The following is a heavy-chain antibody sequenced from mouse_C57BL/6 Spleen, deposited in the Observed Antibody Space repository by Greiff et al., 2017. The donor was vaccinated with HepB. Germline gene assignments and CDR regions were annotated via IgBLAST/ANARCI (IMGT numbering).Heavy chain of an antibody. D-gene: IGHD1-1*01. CDR1: GYAFSSSW. CDR2: IYPGDGDT. V-gene: IGHV1-82*01. CDR3: AREGSTVVAPGNFDY. J-gene: IGHJ2*01. Sequence: VQLQQSGPELVKPGASVKISCKASGYAFSSSWMNWVKQRPGKGLEWIGRIYPGDGDTNYNGKFKGKATLTADKSSSTAYMQLSSLTSEDSAVYFCAREGSTVVAPGNFDYWGQGTTLTVSS.